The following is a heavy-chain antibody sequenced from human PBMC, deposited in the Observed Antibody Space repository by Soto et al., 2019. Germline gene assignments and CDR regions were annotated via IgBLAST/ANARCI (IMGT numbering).Heavy chain of an antibody. D-gene: IGHD2-2*01. CDR1: GYTFTSYG. Sequence: ASVKVSCKASGYTFTSYGISWVRQAPGQGLEWMGWISAYNGNTNYAQKLQGRVTMTTDTSTSTAYMELRSLRSDDTAVYYCARGYCSSTSCYFRWFDPWGQGTLVTVSS. V-gene: IGHV1-18*01. CDR2: ISAYNGNT. CDR3: ARGYCSSTSCYFRWFDP. J-gene: IGHJ5*02.